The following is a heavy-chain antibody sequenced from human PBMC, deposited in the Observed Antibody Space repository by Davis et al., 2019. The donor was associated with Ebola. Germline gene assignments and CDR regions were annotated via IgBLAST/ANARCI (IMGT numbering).Heavy chain of an antibody. CDR1: GGTFSSYA. Sequence: SVKVSCKASGGTFSSYAISWVRQAPGQGLEWMGGIIPIFGTANYAQKFQGRVTITADKSTSTAYMELSSLRSEDTAVYYCARPWGPWDDGHYPGNYYYYGMDVWGQGTTVTVSS. CDR3: ARPWGPWDDGHYPGNYYYYGMDV. CDR2: IIPIFGTA. J-gene: IGHJ6*02. V-gene: IGHV1-69*06. D-gene: IGHD1-1*01.